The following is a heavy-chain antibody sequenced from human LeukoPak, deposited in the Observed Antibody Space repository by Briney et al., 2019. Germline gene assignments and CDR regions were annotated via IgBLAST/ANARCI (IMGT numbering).Heavy chain of an antibody. CDR3: AKGRVPGGY. CDR2: ILYSGST. CDR1: GGSFSGYY. V-gene: IGHV4-59*01. Sequence: SETLSLTCAVYGGSFSGYYWSWIRQPPGKGLEWIGSILYSGSTNYNPSLKSRVTISKDTSKNQFSLKLSSVTAADTAVYYCAKGRVPGGYWGQGTLVTVSS. D-gene: IGHD1-1*01. J-gene: IGHJ4*02.